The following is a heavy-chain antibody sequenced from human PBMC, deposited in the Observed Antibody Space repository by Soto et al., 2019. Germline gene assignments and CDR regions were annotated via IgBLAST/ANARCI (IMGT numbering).Heavy chain of an antibody. V-gene: IGHV1-69*02. Sequence: QVQLVQSGAEVKKPGSSVKVSCKASGGTFSSYTISWVRQAPGQGLEWMGRIIPILGIANYAQKFQGRVTSTADKSTSTADMGVSSLRSEYTAVYSCARAYHCYDSGGDYPYWYFDRWGRGSLVTVSS. CDR1: GGTFSSYT. J-gene: IGHJ2*01. CDR3: ARAYHCYDSGGDYPYWYFDR. D-gene: IGHD3-22*01. CDR2: IIPILGIA.